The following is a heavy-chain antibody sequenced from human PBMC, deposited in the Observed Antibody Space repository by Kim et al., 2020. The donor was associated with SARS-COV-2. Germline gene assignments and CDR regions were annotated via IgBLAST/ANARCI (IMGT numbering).Heavy chain of an antibody. J-gene: IGHJ2*01. CDR3: ARHISALWYFDL. Sequence: NYHPSLKIRLTMSVDTSKNQFSLKLSSVTAADTAVYYCARHISALWYFDLWGRGTLVTVSS. D-gene: IGHD1-20*01. V-gene: IGHV4-59*08.